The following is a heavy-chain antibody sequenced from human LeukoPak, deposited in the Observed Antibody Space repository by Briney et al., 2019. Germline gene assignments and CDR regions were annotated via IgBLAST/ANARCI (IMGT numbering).Heavy chain of an antibody. V-gene: IGHV3-64*01. CDR1: GFTFSSYA. D-gene: IGHD1-1*01. CDR3: ASGRLRNWNPLDY. Sequence: GGSLRLSCAASGFTFSSYAMHWVRQAPGKGLEYVSAISSNGGSTYYANSVKGRFTISRDNSKNTLYLQMGRLRAEDMAVYYCASGRLRNWNPLDYWGQGTLVTVSS. J-gene: IGHJ4*02. CDR2: ISSNGGST.